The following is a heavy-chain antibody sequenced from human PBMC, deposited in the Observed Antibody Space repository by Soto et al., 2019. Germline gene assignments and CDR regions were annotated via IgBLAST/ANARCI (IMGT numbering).Heavy chain of an antibody. V-gene: IGHV3-30-3*01. D-gene: IGHD5-12*01. J-gene: IGHJ6*02. CDR3: ARDRRRWLQLLYYGMDV. CDR2: ISYDGSNK. Sequence: VGSLRLSCASSVFTFSSYAMHCVRQAPGKGLEWVAVISYDGSNKYYADSVKGRFTISRDNSKNTLYLQMNSLRAEDTAVYYCARDRRRWLQLLYYGMDVGGQGTTVTVS. CDR1: VFTFSSYA.